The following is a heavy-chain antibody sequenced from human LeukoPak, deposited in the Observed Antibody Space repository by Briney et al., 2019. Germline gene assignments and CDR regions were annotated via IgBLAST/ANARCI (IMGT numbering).Heavy chain of an antibody. Sequence: ASETLSLTCTVSGGSISSYYWSWIRQPPGKGLEWIGYIYYSGSTNYNPSLKSRVTISVDTSKNQFSLKLSSVTAADTAVYYCARGSRDGYNRLFDYWGQGTLVTVSS. CDR2: IYYSGST. J-gene: IGHJ4*02. CDR3: ARGSRDGYNRLFDY. V-gene: IGHV4-59*01. CDR1: GGSISSYY. D-gene: IGHD5-24*01.